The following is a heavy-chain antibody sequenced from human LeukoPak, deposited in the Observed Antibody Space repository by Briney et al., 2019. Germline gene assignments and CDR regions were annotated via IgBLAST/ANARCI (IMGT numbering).Heavy chain of an antibody. V-gene: IGHV3-48*01. CDR1: GFTFSSYS. CDR2: ISSSSSTM. Sequence: GGSLRLSCAASGFTFSSYSMNWVRQAPGKGLEWISYISSSSSTMYYADSVKGRFTIFRDNAKNSLFLQMDSLRVEDTAVYYCARVDCSGGSGYSSLDYWGQGILITVSS. J-gene: IGHJ4*02. D-gene: IGHD2-15*01. CDR3: ARVDCSGGSGYSSLDY.